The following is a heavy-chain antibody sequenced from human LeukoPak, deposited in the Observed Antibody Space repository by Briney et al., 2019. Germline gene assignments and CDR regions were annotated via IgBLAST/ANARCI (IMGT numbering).Heavy chain of an antibody. CDR3: ARLVTTYYYYGMDV. Sequence: SETLSLTCTVSGGSISSGAYYWNWIRQHPGKGLEWIGYIYYSGSTYYNPSLKSRIIISVDTSKNQFSLKLNSVTAADTAVYYCARLVTTYYYYGMDVWGQGTMVTVSS. CDR1: GGSISSGAYY. D-gene: IGHD4-4*01. CDR2: IYYSGST. J-gene: IGHJ6*02. V-gene: IGHV4-31*03.